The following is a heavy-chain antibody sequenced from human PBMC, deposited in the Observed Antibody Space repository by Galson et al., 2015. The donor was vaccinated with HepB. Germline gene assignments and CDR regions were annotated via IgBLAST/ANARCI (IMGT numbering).Heavy chain of an antibody. Sequence: CAISGDSVSSNSAAWNWIRQSPSRGLEWLGRTYYRSKWYNDYAVSVKSRITINPDTSKNQFSLQLNSVTPEDTAVYYCAREEGNYYYPPNAFDIWGQGTMVTVSS. J-gene: IGHJ3*02. V-gene: IGHV6-1*01. D-gene: IGHD3-22*01. CDR3: AREEGNYYYPPNAFDI. CDR2: TYYRSKWYN. CDR1: GDSVSSNSAA.